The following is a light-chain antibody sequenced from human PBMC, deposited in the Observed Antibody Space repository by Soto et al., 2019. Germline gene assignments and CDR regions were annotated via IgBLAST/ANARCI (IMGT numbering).Light chain of an antibody. V-gene: IGLV1-47*01. CDR2: RNN. J-gene: IGLJ2*01. Sequence: QSVLTQPPSASGTPGQRVTISCSGSSSNIGSNYVYWYQQLPGTAPKLLIYRNNQRPSGVPDRFSGSKSGTSASLAISGLRSEDEAEYYCAAWDDSLSASFGGGTKLTVL. CDR3: AAWDDSLSAS. CDR1: SSNIGSNY.